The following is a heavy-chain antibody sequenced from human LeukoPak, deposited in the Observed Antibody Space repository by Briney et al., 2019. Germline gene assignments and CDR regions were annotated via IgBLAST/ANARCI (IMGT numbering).Heavy chain of an antibody. CDR3: ARQMTSRRLFDS. Sequence: GGSLSLSCVASGFIFSDHAFHWVRQSPDKGLEWVALIGSDGTKQYYADSVQGRFTVSRENSKNTLFLQMNTVRADDTAVYFCARQMTSRRLFDSWGQGTLVTVSS. V-gene: IGHV3-30*04. CDR2: IGSDGTKQ. CDR1: GFIFSDHA. J-gene: IGHJ4*02.